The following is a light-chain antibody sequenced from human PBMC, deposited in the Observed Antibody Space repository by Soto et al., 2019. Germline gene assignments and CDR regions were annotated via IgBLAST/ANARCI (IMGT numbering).Light chain of an antibody. V-gene: IGLV2-11*01. CDR1: NSDIGGYNY. J-gene: IGLJ3*02. Sequence: QSVLTQPRSVSGSPGQSVTISCTGTNSDIGGYNYVSWYQQHPGKAPKVMIYDVSRRPSGVPDRFSGSKSGNTASLTISGLQAEDEADYYCCSYAGNNNFWVFGVGTKLTVL. CDR2: DVS. CDR3: CSYAGNNNFWV.